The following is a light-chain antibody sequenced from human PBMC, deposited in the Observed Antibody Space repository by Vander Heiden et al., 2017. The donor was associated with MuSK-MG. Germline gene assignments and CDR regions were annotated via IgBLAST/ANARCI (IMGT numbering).Light chain of an antibody. CDR2: AAS. CDR3: QQYYSTPVT. J-gene: IGKJ4*01. CDR1: QAITSS. Sequence: DIHMTQSPSSLSAYVGDRVTITCRASQAITSSLAWYHQKPAKAPKLLLHAASRLETWVPSRFSGSGSGTDFSLTISSLQPEDYATYYCQQYYSTPVTFGGGTKVELK. V-gene: IGKV1-NL1*01.